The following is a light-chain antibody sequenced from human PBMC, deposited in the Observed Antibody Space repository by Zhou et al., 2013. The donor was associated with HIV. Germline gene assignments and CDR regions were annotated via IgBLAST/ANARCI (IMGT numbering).Light chain of an antibody. V-gene: IGKV1-39*01. CDR3: QQSYSVPPT. CDR1: QSISTS. Sequence: DIQMTQSPSSLSASVGDRVTITCRASQSISTSLNWYQQKPGKAPKLLMYATSSLQSGVPSRFSGSGSGADFTLTINSLQPEDFATYFCQQSYSVPPTFGQGTKLEI. CDR2: ATS. J-gene: IGKJ2*01.